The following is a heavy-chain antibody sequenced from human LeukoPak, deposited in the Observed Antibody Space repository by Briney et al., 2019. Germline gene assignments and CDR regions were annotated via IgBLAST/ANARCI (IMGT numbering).Heavy chain of an antibody. CDR1: GFTFSSYS. CDR3: FCGGDLRYYGMDV. Sequence: GGSLRLSCAASGFTFSSYSMNWVRQAQGKGLEGVSYISSSSSTIYYADSVKGRFTISRDNAKNSLYLQMNSLRDEDTAVYYCFCGGDLRYYGMDVWGQGTTVTVSS. D-gene: IGHD2-21*02. J-gene: IGHJ6*02. CDR2: ISSSSSTI. V-gene: IGHV3-48*02.